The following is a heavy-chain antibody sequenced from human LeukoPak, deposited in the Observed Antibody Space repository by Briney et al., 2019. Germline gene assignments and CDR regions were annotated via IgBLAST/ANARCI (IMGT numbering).Heavy chain of an antibody. V-gene: IGHV1-18*01. Sequence: ASVKVSCKASGYTFTSYGISWVRQAPGQGLEWMGWISAYNGNTNYAQKLQGRVTMTTDTSTSTAYMELRSLRSDDTAVYYCARSFDYPIGSNWFDPWGQGTLVTVSS. CDR2: ISAYNGNT. CDR3: ARSFDYPIGSNWFDP. CDR1: GYTFTSYG. D-gene: IGHD4-11*01. J-gene: IGHJ5*02.